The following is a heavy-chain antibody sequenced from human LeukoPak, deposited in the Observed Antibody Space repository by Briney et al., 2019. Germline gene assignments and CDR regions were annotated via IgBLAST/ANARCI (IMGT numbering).Heavy chain of an antibody. V-gene: IGHV4-39*07. J-gene: IGHJ6*03. CDR3: ARDFSSSSTVYYYYYMDV. D-gene: IGHD6-6*01. CDR2: IYYSGSP. CDR1: GGSISSSSYY. Sequence: SETLSLTCTVSGGSISSSSYYWGWIRQPPGKGLEWIGSIYYSGSPYYSPSHKSRVTISLDTSKNQFSLKLSSVTAADTAIYYCARDFSSSSTVYYYYYMDVWGKGTTVTVSS.